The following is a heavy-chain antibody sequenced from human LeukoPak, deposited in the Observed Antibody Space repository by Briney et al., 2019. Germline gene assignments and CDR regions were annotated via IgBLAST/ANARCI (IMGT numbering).Heavy chain of an antibody. CDR3: ASYYYDSSGYNWFDP. CDR2: IYYSGST. V-gene: IGHV4-39*07. CDR1: GGSISSSSYY. Sequence: SETLSLTCTVSGGSISSSSYYWGWIRQPPGKGLEWIGSIYYSGSTYYNPSLKSRVTISVDTSKNQFSLKLSSVTAADTAVYYCASYYYDSSGYNWFDPWGQGTLVTVSS. J-gene: IGHJ5*02. D-gene: IGHD3-22*01.